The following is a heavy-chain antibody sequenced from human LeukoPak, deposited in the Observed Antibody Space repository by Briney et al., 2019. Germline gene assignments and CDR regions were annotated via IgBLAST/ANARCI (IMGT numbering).Heavy chain of an antibody. CDR2: IRSTPDGGAA. J-gene: IGHJ4*02. CDR1: GFTFISSW. V-gene: IGHV3-15*01. CDR3: ATDLHFGYCTATSCANY. Sequence: GGSLRLSCAASGFTFISSWMTWVRQAPGKGLEWVGRIRSTPDGGAADYAAPVKGRFTISRDDSKNTLYLQMSSLRTEDTAVYYCATDLHFGYCTATSCANYWGQGTLVTVSS. D-gene: IGHD2-2*03.